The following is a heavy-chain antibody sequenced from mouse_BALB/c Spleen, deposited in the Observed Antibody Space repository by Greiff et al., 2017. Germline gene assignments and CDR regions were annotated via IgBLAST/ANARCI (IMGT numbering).Heavy chain of an antibody. V-gene: IGHV1-87*01. Sequence: QVHVKQSGAELARPGASVKLSCKASGYTFTSYWMQWVKQRPGQGLEWIGAIYPGDGDTRYTQKFKGKATLTADKSSSTAYMQLSSLASEDSAVYYCAKLGGDYWGQGTTLTVSS. D-gene: IGHD4-1*01. J-gene: IGHJ2*01. CDR3: AKLGGDY. CDR2: IYPGDGDT. CDR1: GYTFTSYW.